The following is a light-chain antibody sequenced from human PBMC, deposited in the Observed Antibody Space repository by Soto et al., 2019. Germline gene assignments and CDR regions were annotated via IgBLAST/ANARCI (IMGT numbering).Light chain of an antibody. J-gene: IGLJ1*01. V-gene: IGLV2-23*01. CDR2: EAS. Sequence: VLAQPASVSGSPGQSITISCTVTGSDVRTYNLVSWYQQHPGKVPKLIIYEASKRPSGVSNRFSGSQPGNTASLTVSGLQAEDEADYYCCSYAGDKTYVFGSGTKVTVL. CDR3: CSYAGDKTYV. CDR1: GSDVRTYNL.